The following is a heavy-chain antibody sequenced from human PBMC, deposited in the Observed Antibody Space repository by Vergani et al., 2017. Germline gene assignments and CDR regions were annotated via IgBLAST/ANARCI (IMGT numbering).Heavy chain of an antibody. Sequence: QVQLQESGPGLVKPSQTLSLTCTVSGGSISSGSYYWGWIRQPPGKGLEWIGSIYYSGSTYYNPSLKSRVTISVDTSKNQFSLKLSSVTAADTAVYYCASPPKRNYDSSGYYDYWGQGTLVTVSS. D-gene: IGHD3-22*01. CDR1: GGSISSGSYY. CDR3: ASPPKRNYDSSGYYDY. J-gene: IGHJ4*02. CDR2: IYYSGST. V-gene: IGHV4-39*01.